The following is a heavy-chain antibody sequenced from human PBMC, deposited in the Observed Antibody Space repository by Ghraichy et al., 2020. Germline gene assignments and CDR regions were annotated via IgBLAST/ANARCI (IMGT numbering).Heavy chain of an antibody. CDR2: ISWNSATI. D-gene: IGHD4-11*01. CDR1: GFIFDDYA. J-gene: IGHJ4*02. CDR3: TRDANPKPFSNYVFDS. Sequence: LSLTCAASGFIFDDYAMYWVRQAPGKGLEWVSAISWNSATIGYADSVKGRFTTSRDNAKNSLYLQMNSLTTEDTAFYYCTRDANPKPFSNYVFDSWGQGILVTVSS. V-gene: IGHV3-9*01.